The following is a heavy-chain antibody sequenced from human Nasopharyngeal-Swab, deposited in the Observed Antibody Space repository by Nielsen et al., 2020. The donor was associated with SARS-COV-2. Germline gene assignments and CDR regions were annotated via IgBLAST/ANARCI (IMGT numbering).Heavy chain of an antibody. CDR2: INHSGST. D-gene: IGHD2-15*01. V-gene: IGHV4-34*01. CDR1: GGSFSGYY. CDR3: AREARAGVVVAATVDV. Sequence: SETLSLTCAVYGGSFSGYYWSWIRQPPGKGLEWIGEINHSGSTNYNPSLKSRVTISVDTSKNRFSLKLSSVTAADTAVYYCAREARAGVVVAATVDVWGKGTTVTVSS. J-gene: IGHJ6*04.